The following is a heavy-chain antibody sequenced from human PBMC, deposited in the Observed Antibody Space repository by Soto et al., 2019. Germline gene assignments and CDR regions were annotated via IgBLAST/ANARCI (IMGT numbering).Heavy chain of an antibody. CDR3: AKGGSSWTEWFDP. Sequence: QVQLVQSGAEVKKPGASVKVSCQASGYTFTSHYMHWVRQAPGQGLEWMGFINPSGGSSRSAQKFQGRVTMTRDTSTSTVYMELSSLRSEDTAVYYCAKGGSSWTEWFDPWGQGTLVTVSS. CDR2: INPSGGSS. V-gene: IGHV1-46*01. CDR1: GYTFTSHY. D-gene: IGHD6-13*01. J-gene: IGHJ5*02.